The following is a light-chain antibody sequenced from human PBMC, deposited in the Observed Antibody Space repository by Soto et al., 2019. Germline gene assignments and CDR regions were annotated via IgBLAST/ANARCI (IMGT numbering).Light chain of an antibody. Sequence: DIIMTKSPATLSVSAGARATISXRASPRFRPYVAWDPQHPGXAPRXXXAGXATRATDSPARFSGSGSETDFTLTISSLQSEDFAVYYCQQYKKWPRTFGGGTKVDIK. CDR3: QQYKKWPRT. J-gene: IGKJ4*01. CDR1: PRFRPY. CDR2: GXA. V-gene: IGKV3D-15*01.